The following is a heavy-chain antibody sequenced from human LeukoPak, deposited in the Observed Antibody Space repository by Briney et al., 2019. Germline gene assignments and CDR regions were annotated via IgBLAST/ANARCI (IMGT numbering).Heavy chain of an antibody. J-gene: IGHJ4*02. V-gene: IGHV4-34*01. CDR1: GGSFSGYY. CDR2: INHSGST. D-gene: IGHD6-19*01. Sequence: SETLSLTCAVYGGSFSGYYWSWIRQPPGKGLEWIGEINHSGSTNYNPSLKSRVTISLDTPKKQFSLRLSSVTAADTAVYYCARVDTSGWFLNWGQGTLVTVPS. CDR3: ARVDTSGWFLN.